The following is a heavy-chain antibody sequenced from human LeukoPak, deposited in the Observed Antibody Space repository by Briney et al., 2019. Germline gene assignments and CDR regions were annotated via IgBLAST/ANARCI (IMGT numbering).Heavy chain of an antibody. D-gene: IGHD2-2*01. J-gene: IGHJ4*02. V-gene: IGHV1-2*02. CDR3: ARDWLGCSSTSCYFGRLVDY. CDR1: GYTFTGYY. Sequence: ASVKVSCKASGYTFTGYYIHWVRQAPGQGLEWMGWINPNSGGTNYAQKFQGRVTMTRDTSISTAYMELSRLRSDDTAVYYCARDWLGCSSTSCYFGRLVDYWGQGTLVTVSS. CDR2: INPNSGGT.